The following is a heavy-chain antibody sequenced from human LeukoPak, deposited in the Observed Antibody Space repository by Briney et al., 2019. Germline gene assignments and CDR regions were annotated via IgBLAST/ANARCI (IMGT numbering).Heavy chain of an antibody. CDR2: IIPIFGTA. Sequence: SVKVSCKASGGTFSSYAISWVRQAPGQGLEWMGGIIPIFGTANYAQKFQGRVTITADKSTSTAYMELRSLRSDDTAVYYCARDTTVATTDLDYWGQGTLVTVSS. CDR1: GGTFSSYA. J-gene: IGHJ4*02. V-gene: IGHV1-69*06. CDR3: ARDTTVATTDLDY. D-gene: IGHD4-11*01.